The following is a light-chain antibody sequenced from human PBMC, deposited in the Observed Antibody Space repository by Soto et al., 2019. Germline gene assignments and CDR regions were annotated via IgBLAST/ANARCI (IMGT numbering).Light chain of an antibody. CDR3: QQYNNWPPYT. V-gene: IGKV3-15*01. CDR1: QSVTSN. CDR2: GAS. Sequence: EIVMTQSPATLSVSPGERATLSCRASQSVTSNLAWYQQKPGQAPRLLIYGASTRATGIPARFSGSGSGTEFTLTISSLQSEDFAVYYCQQYNNWPPYTFGQGPSCRSN. J-gene: IGKJ2*01.